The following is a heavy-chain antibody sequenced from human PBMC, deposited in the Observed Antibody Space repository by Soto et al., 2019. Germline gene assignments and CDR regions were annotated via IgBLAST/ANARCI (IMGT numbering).Heavy chain of an antibody. CDR3: ARGWRTTYYYDSSGYYLDY. Sequence: PGGSLRLSCAASGFTFSSYGMHWVRQAPGKGLEWVAVIWYDGSNKYYADSVKGRFTISRDNSKNTLYLQMNSLRAEDTAVYCCARGWRTTYYYDSSGYYLDYWGQGTLVTVSS. CDR2: IWYDGSNK. J-gene: IGHJ4*02. CDR1: GFTFSSYG. D-gene: IGHD3-22*01. V-gene: IGHV3-33*01.